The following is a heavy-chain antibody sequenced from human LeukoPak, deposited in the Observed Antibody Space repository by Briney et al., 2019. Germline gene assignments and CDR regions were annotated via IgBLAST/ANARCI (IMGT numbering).Heavy chain of an antibody. J-gene: IGHJ4*02. D-gene: IGHD3-22*01. V-gene: IGHV4-59*01. CDR3: ARGDSSGYYY. CDR1: GSSISSYY. Sequence: SETLSLTCTVSGSSISSYYWGWIAQQTGEGLEWIGYIYYSGSTNYYPSLKSRVTISVDASKNQFSLKLSSVTAADTAVYYCARGDSSGYYYWGQGTLVTVSS. CDR2: IYYSGST.